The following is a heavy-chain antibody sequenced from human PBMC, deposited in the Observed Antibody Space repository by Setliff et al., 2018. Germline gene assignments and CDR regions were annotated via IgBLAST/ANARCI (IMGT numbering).Heavy chain of an antibody. CDR3: ARVHYETSTYSPTLFDH. CDR1: GFTFSDYY. D-gene: IGHD3-22*01. V-gene: IGHV3-11*01. CDR2: ISSSGSTI. Sequence: AGGSLRLSCAVSGFTFSDYYMSWIRQAPGKGLEWVSYISSSGSTIYYADSVRGRFTISRDNAKNSLYLQMNSLRAEDTAVYYCARVHYETSTYSPTLFDHWGQGALVTVSS. J-gene: IGHJ4*02.